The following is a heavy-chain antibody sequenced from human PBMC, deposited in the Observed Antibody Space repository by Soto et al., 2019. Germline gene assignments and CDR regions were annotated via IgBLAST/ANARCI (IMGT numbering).Heavy chain of an antibody. CDR3: ASEISNVDYDSSGHVGG. CDR1: VGSISSGYYY. D-gene: IGHD3-22*01. CDR2: IYYSGNT. Sequence: SSSXSLTGTVSVGSISSGYYYLRWIRQPPGKGLEWIGYIYYSGNTYYNPSLKTRLTISVDTSKKQFSLKLSSVTAADTAVYYCASEISNVDYDSSGHVGGWGQGTLV. V-gene: IGHV4-30-4*01. J-gene: IGHJ4*02.